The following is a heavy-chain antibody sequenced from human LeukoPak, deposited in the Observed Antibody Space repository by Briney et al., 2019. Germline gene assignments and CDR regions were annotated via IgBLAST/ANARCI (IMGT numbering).Heavy chain of an antibody. D-gene: IGHD3-10*01. J-gene: IGHJ4*02. CDR1: GFTFNSYA. V-gene: IGHV3-23*01. Sequence: GGSLRLSCAASGFTFNSYAMTWVRQAPGKGLEWVSAISGSGGSTEYADSVKGRFTISRDNSKNTLYLQMNSLRAEDTAVYYCAKDWGYYGSGSYYFFDYWGQGTLVTVSS. CDR2: ISGSGGST. CDR3: AKDWGYYGSGSYYFFDY.